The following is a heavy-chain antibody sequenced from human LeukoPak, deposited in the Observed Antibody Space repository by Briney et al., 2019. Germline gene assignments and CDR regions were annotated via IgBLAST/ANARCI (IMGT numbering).Heavy chain of an antibody. D-gene: IGHD7-27*01. J-gene: IGHJ4*02. V-gene: IGHV3-23*01. CDR2: IDGSGDKT. CDR1: GFTSSNFA. Sequence: PGGSLRLSCAASGFTSSNFAIRWVRQVPGEGLEWVSSIDGSGDKTHYPDSVRGRFTVSRDNSKNTLYLQMNSLRVEDTATYFCAKVQFNWGPIDYWGQGTPVIVSS. CDR3: AKVQFNWGPIDY.